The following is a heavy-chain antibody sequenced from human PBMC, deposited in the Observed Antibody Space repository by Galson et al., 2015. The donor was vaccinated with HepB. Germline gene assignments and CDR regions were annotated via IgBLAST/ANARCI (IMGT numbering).Heavy chain of an antibody. J-gene: IGHJ5*02. D-gene: IGHD1-14*01. V-gene: IGHV3-11*05. CDR2: ISPTTGYT. CDR1: GFSFSDYY. Sequence: LRLSCAASGFSFSDYYMSWLRQAPGKGLEWVSCISPTTGYTTYAVPVTGRYTISRDNAKNSLFLQMNSLRPEDTAVYYCARGRIWFDPWGQGTLVTVSS. CDR3: ARGRIWFDP.